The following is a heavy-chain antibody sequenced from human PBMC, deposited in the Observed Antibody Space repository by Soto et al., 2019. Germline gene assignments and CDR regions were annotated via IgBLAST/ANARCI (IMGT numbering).Heavy chain of an antibody. Sequence: SETLSLTCTVSGGSISSGGYYWSWIRQHPGKGLEWIGYIYYSGSTYYNPSLKSRVTISVDTSKNQFSLKLSSVTAADTAVYYCARVDLVIKEYYFDYWGQGTLVTVSS. J-gene: IGHJ4*02. D-gene: IGHD2-21*01. V-gene: IGHV4-31*03. CDR1: GGSISSGGYY. CDR2: IYYSGST. CDR3: ARVDLVIKEYYFDY.